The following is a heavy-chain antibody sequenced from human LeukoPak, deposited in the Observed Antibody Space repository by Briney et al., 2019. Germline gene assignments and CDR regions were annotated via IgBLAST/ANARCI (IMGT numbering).Heavy chain of an antibody. D-gene: IGHD2-2*01. Sequence: SGPTLVNPTHTLTLTCTFSGFSLSTSGVGVGWIRQPPGKALERLALIYWNDDKRYSPSLKSRLTITKDTSKNQVVLTMTNTDPVDTATYYCAHSPYQLLHFDYWGQGTLVTVSS. V-gene: IGHV2-5*01. CDR3: AHSPYQLLHFDY. CDR2: IYWNDDK. J-gene: IGHJ4*02. CDR1: GFSLSTSGVG.